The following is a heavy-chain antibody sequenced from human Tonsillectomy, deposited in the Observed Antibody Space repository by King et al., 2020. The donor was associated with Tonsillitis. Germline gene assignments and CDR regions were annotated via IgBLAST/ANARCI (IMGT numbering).Heavy chain of an antibody. CDR1: GGSISSYY. Sequence: QLQESGPGLVKPSETLSLTCTVSGGSISSYYWSWIRQPAGKGLEWIGRIYTSGSTNYNPSLKSRVTMSVDTSKEQFSLKLSSVTAADTAVYYCARDWGEYGSGAHPGGGQFDYWGQGTLVTVSS. CDR2: IYTSGST. J-gene: IGHJ4*02. V-gene: IGHV4-4*07. CDR3: ARDWGEYGSGAHPGGGQFDY. D-gene: IGHD2-15*01.